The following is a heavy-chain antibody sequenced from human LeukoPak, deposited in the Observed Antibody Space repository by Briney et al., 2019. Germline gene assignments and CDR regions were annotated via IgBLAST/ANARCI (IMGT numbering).Heavy chain of an antibody. V-gene: IGHV1-18*01. CDR2: ISAYNGNT. D-gene: IGHD2-2*01. CDR3: ARVLTWDIVVVPAEY. CDR1: GYTFTSYG. J-gene: IGHJ4*02. Sequence: ASVKVSCKASGYTFTSYGISWVRQAPGQGLEWMGWISAYNGNTNYAQKLQGRVTVTTDTSTSTAYMELRSLRSDDTAVYYCARVLTWDIVVVPAEYWGQGTLVTVSS.